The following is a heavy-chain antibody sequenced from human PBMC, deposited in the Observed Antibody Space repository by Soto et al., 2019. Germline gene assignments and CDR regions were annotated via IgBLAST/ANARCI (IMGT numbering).Heavy chain of an antibody. CDR3: ARGRGYYDSSEDYGMDV. CDR2: IIPIFGTA. CDR1: GGTFSSYA. V-gene: IGHV1-69*06. D-gene: IGHD3-22*01. J-gene: IGHJ6*02. Sequence: GASVKVSCKASGGTFSSYAISWVRQAPGQGLEWMGGIIPIFGTANYAQKFQGRVTITADKSTSTAYMELSSLRSEDTAVYYCARGRGYYDSSEDYGMDVWGQGTTVTVSS.